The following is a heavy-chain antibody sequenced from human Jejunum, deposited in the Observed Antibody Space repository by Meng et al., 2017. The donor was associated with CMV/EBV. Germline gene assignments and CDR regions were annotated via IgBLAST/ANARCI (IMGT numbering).Heavy chain of an antibody. CDR1: YPFRDYY. V-gene: IGHV1-2*02. J-gene: IGHJ4*02. CDR2: IDNYSGDT. Sequence: YPFRDYYIYWLRQAPGQGLQWMGWIDNYSGDTKYAQKFQGRATMTRDTSISTAYMEVSRLTSDDTAVYYCARVSGQGIRTSVLEYWGQGTLVTVSS. CDR3: ARVSGQGIRTSVLEY. D-gene: IGHD2-2*01.